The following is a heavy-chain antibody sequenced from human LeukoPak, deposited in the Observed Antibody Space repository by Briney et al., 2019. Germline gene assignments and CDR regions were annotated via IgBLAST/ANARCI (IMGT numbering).Heavy chain of an antibody. J-gene: IGHJ6*02. CDR3: ARYPVVAAVSYYGMDV. Sequence: GASVKVSCKASGGTFSSYAISWVRQAPGQGLEWMGWINPNSGGTNYAQKFQGRVTMTRDTSISTAYMELSRLRSDDTAVYYCARYPVVAAVSYYGMDVWGQGTTVTVSS. CDR1: GGTFSSYA. CDR2: INPNSGGT. D-gene: IGHD2-15*01. V-gene: IGHV1-2*02.